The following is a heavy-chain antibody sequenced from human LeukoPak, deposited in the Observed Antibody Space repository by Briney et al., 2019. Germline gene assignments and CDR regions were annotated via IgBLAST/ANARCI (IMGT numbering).Heavy chain of an antibody. CDR1: GGSISSYY. CDR2: IYYSGST. CDR3: ARVRRGYSYGYYYYYMDV. Sequence: SETLSLTCTVSGGSISSYYWSWIRQPPGKGLEWIGYIYYSGSTNYNPSLKSRVTISVDTSKNQFSLKLSSVTAADTAVYYCARVRRGYSYGYYYYYMDVWGKGTTVTISS. D-gene: IGHD5-18*01. J-gene: IGHJ6*03. V-gene: IGHV4-59*12.